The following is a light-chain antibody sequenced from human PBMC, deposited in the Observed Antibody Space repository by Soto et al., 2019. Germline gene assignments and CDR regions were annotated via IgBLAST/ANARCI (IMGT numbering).Light chain of an antibody. CDR2: LEGSGSY. J-gene: IGLJ2*01. Sequence: QSVLTQSSSASASLGSSVKLTCTLSSGHRSYIIARHQQQPGKAPRYLMKLEGSGSYNKGSGVPDRFSGSSSGADRYLTMSNLQSEDEADYYCETWDSNIRVFGGGTKLTVL. V-gene: IGLV4-60*03. CDR3: ETWDSNIRV. CDR1: SGHRSYI.